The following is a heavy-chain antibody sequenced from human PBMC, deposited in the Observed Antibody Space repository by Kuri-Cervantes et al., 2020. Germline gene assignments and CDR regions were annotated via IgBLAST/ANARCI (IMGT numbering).Heavy chain of an antibody. J-gene: IGHJ4*02. Sequence: GGSLRLSCTVSGGSISSGDYYWSWIRQPPGKGLEWVSAISGSGGSTYYADSVKGRFTISRDNSKNTLYLQMNSLRAEDTAVYYCANGDAGYGSGSAYWGQGTLVTVSS. CDR1: GGSISSGDYY. V-gene: IGHV3-23*01. CDR2: ISGSGGST. CDR3: ANGDAGYGSGSAY. D-gene: IGHD3-10*01.